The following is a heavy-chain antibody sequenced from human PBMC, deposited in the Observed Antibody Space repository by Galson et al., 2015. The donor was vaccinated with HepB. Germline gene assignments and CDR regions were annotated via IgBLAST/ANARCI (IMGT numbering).Heavy chain of an antibody. CDR2: ISWDGGST. CDR1: GFTFDDYT. CDR3: AKAVAAAAERVFDY. D-gene: IGHD6-13*01. Sequence: SLRLSCAASGFTFDDYTMHWVRQAPGKGLEWVSLISWDGGSTYYADSVKGRFTISRDNSKNSLYLQMNSLRTEDTALYYCAKAVAAAAERVFDYWGQGTLVTVSS. J-gene: IGHJ4*02. V-gene: IGHV3-43*01.